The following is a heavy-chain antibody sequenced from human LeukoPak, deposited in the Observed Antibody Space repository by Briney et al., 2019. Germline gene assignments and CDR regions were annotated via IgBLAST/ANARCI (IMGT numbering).Heavy chain of an antibody. CDR1: GGTFSSYA. CDR2: IIPIFGTA. J-gene: IGHJ4*02. D-gene: IGHD3-10*01. Sequence: SVEVSCKASGGTFSSYAISWVRQAPGQGLEWMGGIIPIFGTANYAQKFQGRVTITADESTSTAYMELSSLRSEDTAVYYCASLWFGEWYFDYWGQGTLVTVSS. CDR3: ASLWFGEWYFDY. V-gene: IGHV1-69*13.